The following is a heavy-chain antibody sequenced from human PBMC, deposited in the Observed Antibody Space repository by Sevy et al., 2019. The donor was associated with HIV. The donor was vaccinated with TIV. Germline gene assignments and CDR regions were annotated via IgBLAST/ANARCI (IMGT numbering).Heavy chain of an antibody. CDR1: GFTFSSYA. D-gene: IGHD3-10*01. V-gene: IGHV3-23*01. J-gene: IGHJ4*02. CDR3: ASRGESQRDLDY. Sequence: GGSLRLSCAASGFTFSSYAMNWVRQAPGKGLQWVSGIGGSAGSTYYADSVKRRFSISRDNSKNTLYLLMDNLRAEDTAVYYCASRGESQRDLDYWGQGTLVTVSS. CDR2: IGGSAGST.